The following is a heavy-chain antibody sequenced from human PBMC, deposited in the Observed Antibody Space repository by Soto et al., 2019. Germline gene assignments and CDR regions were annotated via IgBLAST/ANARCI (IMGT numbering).Heavy chain of an antibody. CDR2: IYYSGST. CDR1: GGSISSGGYY. V-gene: IGHV4-31*03. CDR3: ARDRRYYDSSGYSSFDY. J-gene: IGHJ4*02. Sequence: SETLSLTCTVSGGSISSGGYYWSWIRQHPGKGLEWIGYIYYSGSTYCNPSLKSRVTISVDTSKNQFSLKLSSVTAADTAVYYCARDRRYYDSSGYSSFDYWGQGTLVTVSS. D-gene: IGHD3-22*01.